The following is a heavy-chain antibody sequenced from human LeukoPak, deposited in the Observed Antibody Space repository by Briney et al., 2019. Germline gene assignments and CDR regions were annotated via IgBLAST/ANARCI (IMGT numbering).Heavy chain of an antibody. Sequence: SETLSLTCTVSGGSIYSYYWSWIRQPPGKGLEWIGYIYYSGSTNYNPSLKSRVTISVDTSKNQFSLKLSSVTAADTAVYYCARATVTTPQGFDYWGQGTLVTVSS. V-gene: IGHV4-59*12. CDR3: ARATVTTPQGFDY. J-gene: IGHJ4*02. CDR2: IYYSGST. CDR1: GGSIYSYY. D-gene: IGHD4-17*01.